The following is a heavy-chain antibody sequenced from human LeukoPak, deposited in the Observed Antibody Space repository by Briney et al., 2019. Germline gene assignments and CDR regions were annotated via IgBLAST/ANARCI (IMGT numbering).Heavy chain of an antibody. Sequence: GGSLRLSCAASGFTFSSYGMHWVRQAPGKGLEWVAVIWYDGSNKYYADSVKGRFTISRDNSKNTLYLQMNSLRAEDTAVYYCARAGAPLYSSGWYYFDYWGQGTLVTVSS. CDR2: IWYDGSNK. CDR3: ARAGAPLYSSGWYYFDY. J-gene: IGHJ4*02. D-gene: IGHD6-19*01. V-gene: IGHV3-33*01. CDR1: GFTFSSYG.